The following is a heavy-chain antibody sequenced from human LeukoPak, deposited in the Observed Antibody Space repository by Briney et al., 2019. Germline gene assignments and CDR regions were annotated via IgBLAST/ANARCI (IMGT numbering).Heavy chain of an antibody. J-gene: IGHJ4*02. CDR2: MNPDSGNT. Sequence: ASVKVSCKASGYTFTSNYIHWVRQATGQGLEWMGWMNPDSGNTGYAQKFQGRVTMTRNTSISTAYMELSSLRSEDTAVYYCARGQWGDYDFDYWGQGTLVAVSS. V-gene: IGHV1-8*02. CDR3: ARGQWGDYDFDY. D-gene: IGHD4-17*01. CDR1: GYTFTSNY.